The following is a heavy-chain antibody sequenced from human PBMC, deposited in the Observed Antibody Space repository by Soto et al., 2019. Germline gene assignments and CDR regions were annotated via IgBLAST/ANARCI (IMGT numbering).Heavy chain of an antibody. D-gene: IGHD6-19*01. Sequence: QVQLVQSGAEVKKPGSSVKVSCKASGGSISSFAISWVRQAPGQGLDWMGGIIPIFDSANYAQKFQGRVTITADAYTCTVYMALSSLRSEDTAVYYCARDAGSGWFFEAAWGQGTLVTVSS. CDR2: IIPIFDSA. J-gene: IGHJ5*02. CDR3: ARDAGSGWFFEAA. V-gene: IGHV1-69*12. CDR1: GGSISSFA.